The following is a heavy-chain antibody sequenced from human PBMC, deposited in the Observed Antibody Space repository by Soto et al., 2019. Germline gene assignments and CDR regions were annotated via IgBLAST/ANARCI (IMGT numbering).Heavy chain of an antibody. D-gene: IGHD2-8*02. CDR3: ARGPPIMYSVTGGYDYFYY. CDR1: GRTFSDYY. CDR2: IKHSRRT. V-gene: IGHV4-34*01. Sequence: HVQLQQWGAGMLKPSANLSLTSTVYGRTFSDYYWTWMRQTPGKGLVWNGEIKHSRRTNYKPSINSRVTISLYTSQTHFYLKLISVTAAATAVYYCARGPPIMYSVTGGYDYFYYWGEGTLDIVSS. J-gene: IGHJ4*02.